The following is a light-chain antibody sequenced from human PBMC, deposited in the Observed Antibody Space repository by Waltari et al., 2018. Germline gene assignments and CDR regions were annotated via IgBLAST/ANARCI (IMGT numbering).Light chain of an antibody. Sequence: DIIMTPSPLSLPFTPGDPASLSCRSSQRLLRSNGYNYFDWYLQQPGQAPQLLIDLGSSRASGVPDRLSGSGAGTDFTWEISRVEAEDMGVYDGMQKLQTPNTFGEGTRLEIK. V-gene: IGKV2-28*01. CDR1: QRLLRSNGYNY. CDR3: MQKLQTPNT. J-gene: IGKJ5*01. CDR2: LGS.